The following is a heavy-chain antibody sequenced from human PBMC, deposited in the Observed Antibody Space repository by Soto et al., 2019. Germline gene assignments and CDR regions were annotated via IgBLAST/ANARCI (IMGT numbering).Heavy chain of an antibody. CDR2: IYYTGTT. J-gene: IGHJ4*02. Sequence: PSETLSLTCTVSGASIGRSGPYWSWIRQLPGKGLEWIGYIYYTGTTFYNPSLESRLTISMGTSNNQVFLKLTSVTAADTAVYYCARDFWSGYGYFDFWGQGALVT. CDR1: GASIGRSGPY. CDR3: ARDFWSGYGYFDF. D-gene: IGHD3-3*01. V-gene: IGHV4-31*03.